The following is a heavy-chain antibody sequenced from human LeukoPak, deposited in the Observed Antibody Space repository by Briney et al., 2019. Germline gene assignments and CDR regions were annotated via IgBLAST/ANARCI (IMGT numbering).Heavy chain of an antibody. CDR3: ARDLRFGGFDY. Sequence: SETLSLTCTVSGGSISSSSYYWGWIRQPPGKGLEWIGSIYYSGSTYYNPSLKSRVTISVDTSKNQFSLKLSSVTAAGTAVYYCARDLRFGGFDYWGQGTLVTVSS. J-gene: IGHJ4*02. CDR1: GGSISSSSYY. D-gene: IGHD3-3*01. V-gene: IGHV4-39*07. CDR2: IYYSGST.